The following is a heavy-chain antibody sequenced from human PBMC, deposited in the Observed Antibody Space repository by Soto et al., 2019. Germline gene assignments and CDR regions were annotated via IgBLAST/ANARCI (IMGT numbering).Heavy chain of an antibody. CDR2: ISTYNGKT. J-gene: IGHJ4*02. V-gene: IGHV1-18*01. CDR1: GYNFSTYP. Sequence: QVQLVQSGAEVKKPGASVKVSCKTSGYNFSTYPISWVRHAPGQGREWGGWISTYNGKTNYEQKFQGRVTITTDTSASTAYMNLRNMRSDDTAVYYCARDRVEASLGTFDQWCQGTLVTVSS. D-gene: IGHD6-13*01. CDR3: ARDRVEASLGTFDQ.